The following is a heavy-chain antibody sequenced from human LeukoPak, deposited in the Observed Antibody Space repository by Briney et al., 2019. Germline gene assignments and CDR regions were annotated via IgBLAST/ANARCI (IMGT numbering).Heavy chain of an antibody. D-gene: IGHD5/OR15-5a*01. J-gene: IGHJ4*02. CDR2: IYSGGST. CDR1: GFIVSSNY. V-gene: IGHV3-53*01. Sequence: GGSLRLSCAASGFIVSSNYMSWVRQAPGKGLEWVSVIYSGGSTYYADSVKGRFTISRDNSKNTLFLQMNSLRAEDTAIYYCAKKVGLVSAPLYYFDVWGQGTLVTVSS. CDR3: AKKVGLVSAPLYYFDV.